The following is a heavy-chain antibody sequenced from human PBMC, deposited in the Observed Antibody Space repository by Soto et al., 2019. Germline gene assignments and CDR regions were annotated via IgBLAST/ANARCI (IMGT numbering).Heavy chain of an antibody. V-gene: IGHV3-15*07. D-gene: IGHD1-26*01. J-gene: IGHJ3*02. CDR2: IKSKTDGGTT. CDR3: ATVPSPVGARGNRAFDI. Sequence: EVQLVESGGGLVKPGGSLRLSCAASGFTFSNAWMNWVRQAPGKGLEWVGRIKSKTDGGTTDYAAPVKGRFTISRDDSKNTLYLQMNRLKTEDTAVYYCATVPSPVGARGNRAFDIWGQGTMVTVSS. CDR1: GFTFSNAW.